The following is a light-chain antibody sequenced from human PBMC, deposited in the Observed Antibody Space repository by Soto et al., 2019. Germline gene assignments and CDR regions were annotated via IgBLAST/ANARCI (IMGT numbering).Light chain of an antibody. V-gene: IGKV3-20*01. J-gene: IGKJ1*01. Sequence: EIVLTQSPGTLSLSPGERATLSCRASQTVTNNYLAWYQQKPGQAPRLLIDDAFNRATGIPDRFSGSGSGTDCTLTISRLEPEDSAVDYCHQCAHTPLTFGQGTKVEVK. CDR1: QTVTNNY. CDR2: DAF. CDR3: HQCAHTPLT.